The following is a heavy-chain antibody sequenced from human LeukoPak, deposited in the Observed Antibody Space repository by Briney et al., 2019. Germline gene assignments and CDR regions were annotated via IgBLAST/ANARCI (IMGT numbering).Heavy chain of an antibody. CDR1: GFTFSSYG. CDR2: IRYDGSNK. V-gene: IGHV3-30*02. CDR3: AKEQRRETYYYDSSGPGDAFDI. J-gene: IGHJ3*02. D-gene: IGHD3-22*01. Sequence: PGGSLRFSCAASGFTFSSYGMHWVRQAPGKGLEWVAFIRYDGSNKYYADSVKGRFTISRDNSKNTLYLQMNSLRAEDTAVYYCAKEQRRETYYYDSSGPGDAFDIWGQGTMVTVSS.